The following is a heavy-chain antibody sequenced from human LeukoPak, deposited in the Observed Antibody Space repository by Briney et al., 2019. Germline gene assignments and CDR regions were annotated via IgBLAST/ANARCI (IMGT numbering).Heavy chain of an antibody. CDR2: IDWDDDI. D-gene: IGHD3-3*01. J-gene: IGHJ3*02. CDR1: GFSLSTSGMC. Sequence: SGPTLVNPTQTLTLTCTFSGFSLSTSGMCVSWIRQPPGKALEWLARIDWDDDIYYSTSLKTRLTISKDTSKNQVVLTMTNMDPVDTATYYCARITMTSDNAFDIWGQGTMVTVSS. CDR3: ARITMTSDNAFDI. V-gene: IGHV2-70*11.